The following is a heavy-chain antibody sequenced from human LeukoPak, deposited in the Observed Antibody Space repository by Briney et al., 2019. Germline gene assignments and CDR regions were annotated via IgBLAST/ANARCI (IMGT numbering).Heavy chain of an antibody. Sequence: PSETLSLTCTVSGGSVSSGSYYWSWIRQPPGKGLEWIGYIYYRGSTNYNPSLKSRVTISVDTSKNQFSLKLSSVTAADTAVYYCASYYYGSGIVWGQGTLVTVSS. CDR3: ASYYYGSGIV. J-gene: IGHJ4*02. V-gene: IGHV4-61*01. CDR1: GGSVSSGSYY. CDR2: IYYRGST. D-gene: IGHD3-10*01.